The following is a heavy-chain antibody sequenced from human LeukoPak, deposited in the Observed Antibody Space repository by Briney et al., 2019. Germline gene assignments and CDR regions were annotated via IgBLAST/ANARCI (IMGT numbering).Heavy chain of an antibody. D-gene: IGHD3-22*01. CDR3: ARRNGRVWYYDSGGQFNY. V-gene: IGHV4-34*01. CDR1: GGSFSGYY. CDR2: INHSGST. Sequence: PSETLSLTCAVYGGSFSGYYWSWIRQPPGKGLEWIGEINHSGSTNYNPSLKSRVTISVDTSKNQFSLKLSSVTAADTAVYYCARRNGRVWYYDSGGQFNYWGQGTLVTVSS. J-gene: IGHJ4*02.